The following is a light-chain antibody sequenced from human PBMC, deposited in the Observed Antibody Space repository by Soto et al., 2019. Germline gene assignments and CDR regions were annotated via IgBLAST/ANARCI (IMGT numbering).Light chain of an antibody. J-gene: IGLJ1*01. CDR1: SSDVGAYNY. V-gene: IGLV2-11*01. CDR2: DVS. CDR3: CSYTNSAYV. Sequence: QSVLTQPRSVSGSPGQSVTISCTGTSSDVGAYNYVSWYQQHPAKAPNLMIYDVSKRPSGVPDRFSGSKSGNTASLTISGPQAEEEGDYYCCSYTNSAYVFGTGTKVXVL.